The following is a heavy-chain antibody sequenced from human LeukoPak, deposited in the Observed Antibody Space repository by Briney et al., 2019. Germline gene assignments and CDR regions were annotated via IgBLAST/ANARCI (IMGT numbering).Heavy chain of an antibody. J-gene: IGHJ5*02. CDR2: ISSSSSYI. V-gene: IGHV3-21*01. CDR3: ARDFHYYDSSGYQNWFDP. D-gene: IGHD3-22*01. Sequence: GGSLRLSCAASRFTFSSYSMNWVRQAPGKGLDWVSSISSSSSYIYYADSVKGRFTISRDNAKNSLYLQMNSLRAEDTAVYYCARDFHYYDSSGYQNWFDPWGQGTLVTVSS. CDR1: RFTFSSYS.